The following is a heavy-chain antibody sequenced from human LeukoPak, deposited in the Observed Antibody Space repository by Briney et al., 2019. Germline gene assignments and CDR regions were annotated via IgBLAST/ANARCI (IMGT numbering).Heavy chain of an antibody. CDR1: ALSPITFN. D-gene: IGHD1-26*01. J-gene: IGHJ4*02. CDR2: ISYTGTYI. Sequence: PGGSLRFSWVVSALSPITFNMNGVGKAQGKGWGWVSSISYTGTYIYYADSVKGRFTISRDDAQNSVYLQMNSLRAEDTAVYYCVRDRGTYRPIDYWGQGTLVTVSS. V-gene: IGHV3-21*04. CDR3: VRDRGTYRPIDY.